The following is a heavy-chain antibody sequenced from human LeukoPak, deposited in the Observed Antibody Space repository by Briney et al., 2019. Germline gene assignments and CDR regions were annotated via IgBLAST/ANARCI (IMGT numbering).Heavy chain of an antibody. V-gene: IGHV5-51*01. CDR1: GYSFTSYW. D-gene: IGHD6-13*01. Sequence: GESLKISCKGSGYSFTSYWIGWVRQMPGKGLEWMGIIYPGDSDTRYSPSFQGQVTISADKSISTAYLQWSSLKASDTAMYYCAVPWGIAAAAISTMFAFDIWGQGTMVTVSS. CDR2: IYPGDSDT. CDR3: AVPWGIAAAAISTMFAFDI. J-gene: IGHJ3*02.